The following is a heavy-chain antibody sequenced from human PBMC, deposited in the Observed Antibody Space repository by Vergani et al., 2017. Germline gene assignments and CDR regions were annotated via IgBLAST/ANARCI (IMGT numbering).Heavy chain of an antibody. CDR3: ARGGRSHSSSWYGWFDP. CDR1: GGSISSGGYY. Sequence: QVQLQESGPGLVKPSQTLSLTCTVSGGSISSGGYYWSWIRQHPGKGLEWIGYIYYSGSTNYNPSLKSGVTISVDTSKHQFYRKLRSVTAANTAVYYCARGGRSHSSSWYGWFDPWGQGTLVTVSS. J-gene: IGHJ5*02. V-gene: IGHV4-31*03. D-gene: IGHD6-13*01. CDR2: IYYSGST.